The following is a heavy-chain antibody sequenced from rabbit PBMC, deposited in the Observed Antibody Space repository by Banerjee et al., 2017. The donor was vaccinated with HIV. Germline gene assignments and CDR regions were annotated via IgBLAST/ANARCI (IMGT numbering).Heavy chain of an antibody. CDR2: IYTGNSGKT. CDR1: GLDFRNSFW. V-gene: IGHV1S45*01. Sequence: QEQLEESGGGLVTPGGTLTLTCKASGLDFRNSFWISWVRQAPGKGLEWIACIYTGNSGKTYYASWAKGRFTISKTSSTTVTLQMTSLTAADTATYFCARWGYGGDGYALNLWGPGTLVTVS. D-gene: IGHD6-1*01. J-gene: IGHJ4*01. CDR3: ARWGYGGDGYALNL.